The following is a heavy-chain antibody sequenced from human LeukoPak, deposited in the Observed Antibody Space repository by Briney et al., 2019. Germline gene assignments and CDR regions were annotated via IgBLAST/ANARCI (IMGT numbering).Heavy chain of an antibody. CDR3: AKDIDFWSGFIDY. Sequence: GGSLRLSCAASGFTFSSYAMSWVRQAPGKGLEWVSAISGSGGSTYYADSVKGRFTISRDNSKNTLYLQLNSLRAEDPAVYYCAKDIDFWSGFIDYWGQGTLVTVSS. J-gene: IGHJ4*02. D-gene: IGHD3-3*01. CDR1: GFTFSSYA. V-gene: IGHV3-23*01. CDR2: ISGSGGST.